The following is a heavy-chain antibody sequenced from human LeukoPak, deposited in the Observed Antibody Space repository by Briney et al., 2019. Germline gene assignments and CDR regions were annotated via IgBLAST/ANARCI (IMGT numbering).Heavy chain of an antibody. J-gene: IGHJ4*02. CDR1: GYPFTSYY. D-gene: IGHD6-19*01. Sequence: ASVKVSCKTSGYPFTSYYIHWVRQAPGQGLEWMGIINLIGGSTRYAQKFQGRVTMTRDTSTSTVYMEPSSLRSEDTAVYYCARESDIVVAGTGFDYWGQGTLVTVSS. V-gene: IGHV1-46*01. CDR3: ARESDIVVAGTGFDY. CDR2: INLIGGST.